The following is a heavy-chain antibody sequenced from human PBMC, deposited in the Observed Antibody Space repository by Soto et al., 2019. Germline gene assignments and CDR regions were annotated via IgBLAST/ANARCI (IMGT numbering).Heavy chain of an antibody. CDR1: GGSISSYY. CDR2: IYYSVST. V-gene: IGHV4-59*08. J-gene: IGHJ4*02. Sequence: PPETLSLTCTVSGGSISSYYWSWIRQPPGKGLEWIGYIYYSVSTNYNPSLKSRVTISVDMSQNQFSLKLTSVTAADTAVYYCARHGAIYSNSWYDFDYWGQGTLVTVSS. D-gene: IGHD5-18*01. CDR3: ARHGAIYSNSWYDFDY.